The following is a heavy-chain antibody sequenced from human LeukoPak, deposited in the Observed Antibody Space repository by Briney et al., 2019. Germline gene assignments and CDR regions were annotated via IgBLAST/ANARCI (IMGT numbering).Heavy chain of an antibody. J-gene: IGHJ5*01. CDR3: ARGGPDSSGFDS. CDR2: IYYSGIS. V-gene: IGHV4-59*11. CDR1: DGSISGHY. D-gene: IGHD3-22*01. Sequence: SSETLSLTCTVSDGSISGHYWSWIRQPPGEGLEWIGYIYYSGISNCSPSLKSRVTISVDTSKNQFSLNLNSVTAADTAIYYCARGGPDSSGFDSWGQGTLVTVSS.